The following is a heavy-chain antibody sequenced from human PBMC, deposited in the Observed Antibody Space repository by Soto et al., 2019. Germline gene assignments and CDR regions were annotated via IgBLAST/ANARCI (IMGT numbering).Heavy chain of an antibody. CDR2: IYYSGST. J-gene: IGHJ4*02. Sequence: SETLSLTCTVSGGSISSSSYYWGWIRQPPGKGLEWIGSIYYSGSTYYNPSLKSRVTISVDTSKNQFSLKLSSVTAADTAVYYCARSIRMTIVRGVPPDYWGQGTLVTVSS. D-gene: IGHD3-10*01. CDR3: ARSIRMTIVRGVPPDY. V-gene: IGHV4-39*01. CDR1: GGSISSSSYY.